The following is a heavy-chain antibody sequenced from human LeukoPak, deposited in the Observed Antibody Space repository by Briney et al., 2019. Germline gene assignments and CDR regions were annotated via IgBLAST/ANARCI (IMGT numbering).Heavy chain of an antibody. D-gene: IGHD5/OR15-5a*01. J-gene: IGHJ3*02. Sequence: PSETLSLTCTVSGGSISRYYWSWIRQPPGKGLEWIGYIYYSGSTNYNPSLKSRVTISVDTSKNQFSLKLSSVTAADTAVYYCARRSDVSTGAFDIWGQGTMVTVSS. CDR1: GGSISRYY. CDR3: ARRSDVSTGAFDI. CDR2: IYYSGST. V-gene: IGHV4-59*08.